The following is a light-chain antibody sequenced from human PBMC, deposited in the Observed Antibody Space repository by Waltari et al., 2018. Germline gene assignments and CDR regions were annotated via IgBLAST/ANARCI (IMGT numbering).Light chain of an antibody. CDR1: SSDVGGYNY. Sequence: QSALTQPASVSGSPGQSITISCTGTSSDVGGYNYVSWYQQHPGKAPKLMIYDVSNRPSGVSNRFSGSKSGNTASLTISGLQAEDEAHYYCSSYISSDTLELFGGGTSLTV. CDR3: SSYISSDTLEL. CDR2: DVS. V-gene: IGLV2-14*03. J-gene: IGLJ2*01.